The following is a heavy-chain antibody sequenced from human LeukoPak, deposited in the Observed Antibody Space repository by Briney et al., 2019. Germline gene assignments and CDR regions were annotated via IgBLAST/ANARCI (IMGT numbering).Heavy chain of an antibody. D-gene: IGHD3-10*01. Sequence: PSETLSLTCAVSGDSISSGGYWWSWIRQHPGKGPEWIGYISYGGKADYNPSLKSRVAISADTPKNQFSLKLSSTTAADTAVYYCARGRGGKRGGAYFDYWGQGTLVTVSS. CDR1: GDSISSGGYW. V-gene: IGHV4-31*11. CDR3: ARGRGGKRGGAYFDY. J-gene: IGHJ4*02. CDR2: ISYGGKA.